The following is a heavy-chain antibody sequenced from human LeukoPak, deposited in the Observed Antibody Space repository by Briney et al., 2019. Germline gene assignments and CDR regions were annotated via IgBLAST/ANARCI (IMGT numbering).Heavy chain of an antibody. CDR1: GFTFSSYS. D-gene: IGHD1-26*01. CDR3: ARDPRSGRLTSVDWFDP. V-gene: IGHV3-21*01. Sequence: GGSLRLSGAASGFTFSSYSMNWVRQAPGKGLGWVSSISSSSSYIYYADSVKGRFTISRDNAKNSLYLQMNSLRAEDTAVYYCARDPRSGRLTSVDWFDPWGQGTLVTVSS. CDR2: ISSSSSYI. J-gene: IGHJ5*02.